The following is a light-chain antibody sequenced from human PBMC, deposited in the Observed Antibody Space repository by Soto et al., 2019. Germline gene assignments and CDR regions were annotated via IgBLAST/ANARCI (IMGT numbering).Light chain of an antibody. CDR2: EVT. CDR1: SSDVGDYNY. J-gene: IGLJ2*01. V-gene: IGLV2-8*01. CDR3: SSYAGSNNFGV. Sequence: QSVLTQPPSVSGSPGQSVTISCTGTSSDVGDYNYVSWYQHQPDKAPKLMIYEVTKRPSGVPDRFSGSKSGNTASLTVSGLQAEDEADYYCSSYAGSNNFGVFGGGTQLTV.